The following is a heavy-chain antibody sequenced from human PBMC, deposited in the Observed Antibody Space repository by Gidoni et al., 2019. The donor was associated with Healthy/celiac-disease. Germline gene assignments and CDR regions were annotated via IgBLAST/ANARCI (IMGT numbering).Heavy chain of an antibody. D-gene: IGHD5-18*01. J-gene: IGHJ5*02. CDR1: GGSISRYY. CDR2: IYYSGST. V-gene: IGHV4-59*01. CDR3: ARGDTAVKFDP. Sequence: QVQLQESGPGLVKPSETLSLTCTVSGGSISRYYWSWIRQPPGKGLEWIGYIYYSGSTNYNPSLKSRVTISVDTSKNQFSLKLSSVTAADTAVYYCARGDTAVKFDPWGQGTLVTVSS.